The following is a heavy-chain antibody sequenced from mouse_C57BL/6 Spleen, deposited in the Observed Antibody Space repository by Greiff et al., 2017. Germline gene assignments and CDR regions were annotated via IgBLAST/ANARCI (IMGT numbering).Heavy chain of an antibody. V-gene: IGHV1-7*01. CDR1: GYTFTSYW. J-gene: IGHJ4*01. D-gene: IGHD1-1*01. CDR2: INPSSGYT. CDR3: ARSYYYGRRLYAMDY. Sequence: QVQLKESGAELAKPGASVKLSCKASGYTFTSYWMHWVKQRPGQGLEWIGYINPSSGYTKYNQKFKDKATVTADKSSSTAYMQLSSLTYEDSAVYYCARSYYYGRRLYAMDYWGQGTSVTVSS.